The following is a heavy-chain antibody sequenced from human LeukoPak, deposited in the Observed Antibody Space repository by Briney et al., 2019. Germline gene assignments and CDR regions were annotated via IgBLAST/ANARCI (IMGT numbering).Heavy chain of an antibody. CDR2: IYTSGST. CDR3: ARCGYDRYYYYMDV. D-gene: IGHD5-12*01. Sequence: SETLSLTCTVSGGSISSYYWSWIRQPAGKGLEWIGRIYTSGSTNYNPSLKSRVTMSVDTSKNQFSLKLSSVTAADTAVYYCARCGYDRYYYYMDVWGKGTTVTVSS. CDR1: GGSISSYY. V-gene: IGHV4-4*07. J-gene: IGHJ6*03.